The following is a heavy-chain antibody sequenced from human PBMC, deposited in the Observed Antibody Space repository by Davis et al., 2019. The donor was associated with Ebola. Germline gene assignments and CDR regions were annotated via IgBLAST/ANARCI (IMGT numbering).Heavy chain of an antibody. CDR2: IADSGGAT. D-gene: IGHD1-7*01. Sequence: GESLKISCAGSGFTFSNYAMSWVRQSPGKGLEWVSSIADSGGATYYTDSVKGRFAVSRDNSKNTLYLHMNSLRVEDTAVYYCAKRWELHYFDYWGQGALVAVSS. CDR1: GFTFSNYA. J-gene: IGHJ4*02. V-gene: IGHV3-23*01. CDR3: AKRWELHYFDY.